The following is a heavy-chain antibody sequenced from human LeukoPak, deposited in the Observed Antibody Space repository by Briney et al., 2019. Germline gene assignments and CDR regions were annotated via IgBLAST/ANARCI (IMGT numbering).Heavy chain of an antibody. CDR3: ARRVAAAANDP. CDR2: MNPNSGNT. V-gene: IGHV1-8*02. J-gene: IGHJ5*02. CDR1: GYTFTSYD. Sequence: ASVKVSCKASGYTFTSYDISWVRQAPGQGLEWMGWMNPNSGNTGYAQKFQGRVTMTRNTSISTAYMELSSLRSEDTAVYYCARRVAAAANDPWGQGTLVTVSS. D-gene: IGHD6-13*01.